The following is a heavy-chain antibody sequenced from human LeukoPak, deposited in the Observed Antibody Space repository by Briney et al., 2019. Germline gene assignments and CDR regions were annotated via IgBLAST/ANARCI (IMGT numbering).Heavy chain of an antibody. CDR1: GLTFSSSD. CDR2: ITFHGRDT. CDR3: VKVGISTYDH. Sequence: GGSLRLSCSVSGLTFSSSDMHWVRQAPGEALEYVSAITFHGRDTYYADSVNGRFTISRDNSKDTLYLQMSNLRPEDTAIYYCVKVGISTYDHWGQGTLVTVSS. J-gene: IGHJ4*02. D-gene: IGHD2/OR15-2a*01. V-gene: IGHV3-64D*06.